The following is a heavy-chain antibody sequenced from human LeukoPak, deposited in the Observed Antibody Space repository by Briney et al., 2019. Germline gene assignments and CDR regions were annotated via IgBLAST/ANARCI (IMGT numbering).Heavy chain of an antibody. CDR2: INHSGST. V-gene: IGHV4-39*07. Sequence: PSETLSLTCTVSGGSIISGGYYWSWIRQPPGKGLEWIGEINHSGSTNYNPSLKSRVTISVDTSKNQFSLKLSSVTAADTAVYYCARDLAAAGTFWGQGTLVTVSS. J-gene: IGHJ4*02. CDR3: ARDLAAAGTF. D-gene: IGHD6-13*01. CDR1: GGSIISGGYY.